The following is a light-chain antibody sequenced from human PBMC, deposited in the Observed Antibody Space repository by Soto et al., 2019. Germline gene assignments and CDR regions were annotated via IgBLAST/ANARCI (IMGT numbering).Light chain of an antibody. Sequence: QSVLTQSPSASASLGASVKLTCTLSSGHSNYAIAWHQQQSEKGPRYLMKLNSDGSHSKGDGIPDRFSGSSAGAERYLTISLLQYEDEAYYYCQTWGSGIVVFGGGTKLTVL. J-gene: IGLJ2*01. V-gene: IGLV4-69*01. CDR2: LNSDGSH. CDR3: QTWGSGIVV. CDR1: SGHSNYA.